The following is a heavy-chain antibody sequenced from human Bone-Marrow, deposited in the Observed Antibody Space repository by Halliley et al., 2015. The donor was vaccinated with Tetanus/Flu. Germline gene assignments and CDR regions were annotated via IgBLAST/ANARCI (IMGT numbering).Heavy chain of an antibody. CDR2: ISSSSDP. CDR3: ARDIVGINWFDP. J-gene: IGHJ5*02. Sequence: LEWVSSISSSSDPHYADSVKGRFTISRDNAKNSLYLEMNSLRVDDTAVYYCARDIVGINWFDPWGQGTLVTVSS. V-gene: IGHV3-21*01. D-gene: IGHD1-26*01.